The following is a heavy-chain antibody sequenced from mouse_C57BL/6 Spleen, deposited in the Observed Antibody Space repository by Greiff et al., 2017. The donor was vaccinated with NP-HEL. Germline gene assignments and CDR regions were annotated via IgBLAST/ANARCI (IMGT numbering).Heavy chain of an antibody. V-gene: IGHV1-82*01. CDR1: GYAFSSSW. Sequence: VQLQESGPELVKPGASVKISCEASGYAFSSSWMNWVKQRPGKGLEWIGRIYPGDGDTNYNGKFKGKATLTADKSSSTAYMQLSSLTSEDSAVYFCARERYYGSSYFDYWGQGTTLTVSS. D-gene: IGHD1-1*01. CDR2: IYPGDGDT. J-gene: IGHJ2*01. CDR3: ARERYYGSSYFDY.